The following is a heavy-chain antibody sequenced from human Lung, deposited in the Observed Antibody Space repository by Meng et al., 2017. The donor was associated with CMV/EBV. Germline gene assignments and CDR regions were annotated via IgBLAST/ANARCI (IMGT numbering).Heavy chain of an antibody. Sequence: GAXXKISCAASGFTFSSYAMSWVRQAPGKGLEWVSAISGSGGSTYYADSVKGRFTISRDNSKNTLYLQMNSLRAEDTAVYYCAKTVKLVVVAYFDDWGQGXLVTVSS. CDR1: GFTFSSYA. CDR2: ISGSGGST. D-gene: IGHD2-15*01. CDR3: AKTVKLVVVAYFDD. J-gene: IGHJ4*02. V-gene: IGHV3-23*01.